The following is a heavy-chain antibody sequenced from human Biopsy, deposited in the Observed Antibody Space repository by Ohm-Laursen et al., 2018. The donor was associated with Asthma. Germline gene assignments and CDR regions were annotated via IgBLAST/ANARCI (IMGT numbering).Heavy chain of an antibody. D-gene: IGHD3-9*01. Sequence: ASVKVSCKASGYTFINYAIHWVRQAPGHSLEWMGWINAANGNTKYSQKFQGRLTVSRDTSASTAYMDLSSLRSEDTAVYYCARTYFDFLTGQVHDAFAMWGQGTMVTVSS. CDR1: GYTFINYA. J-gene: IGHJ3*02. V-gene: IGHV1-3*01. CDR2: INAANGNT. CDR3: ARTYFDFLTGQVHDAFAM.